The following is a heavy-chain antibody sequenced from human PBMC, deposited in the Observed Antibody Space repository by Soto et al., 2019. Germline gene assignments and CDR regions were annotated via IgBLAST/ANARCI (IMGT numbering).Heavy chain of an antibody. CDR1: GGTFSSYT. J-gene: IGHJ3*02. D-gene: IGHD2-2*01. Sequence: SVKVYCKASGGTFSSYTISWVRQAPRQGLERMGRIIPILGIANYAQKFQGRDTITADKSTSTAYMELSSLRSEDTAVYYCARGLGYCSSTSCPNAFDIWGQGTMVTVSS. CDR3: ARGLGYCSSTSCPNAFDI. V-gene: IGHV1-69*02. CDR2: IIPILGIA.